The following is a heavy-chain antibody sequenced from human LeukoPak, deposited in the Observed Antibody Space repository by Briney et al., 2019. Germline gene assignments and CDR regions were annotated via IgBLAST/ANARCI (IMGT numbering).Heavy chain of an antibody. CDR1: GFTFSSYA. CDR3: ARDRHDFNQGGSWFDP. V-gene: IGHV3-30-3*01. J-gene: IGHJ5*02. D-gene: IGHD1-14*01. Sequence: HPGGSLRLSCAASGFTFSSYAMHRIRQAPGKGLEWVAVISYDGSNKYYADSVKGRFTISRDNSKNTLYLQMNSLRAEDTAVYYCARDRHDFNQGGSWFDPWGQGTLVTVSS. CDR2: ISYDGSNK.